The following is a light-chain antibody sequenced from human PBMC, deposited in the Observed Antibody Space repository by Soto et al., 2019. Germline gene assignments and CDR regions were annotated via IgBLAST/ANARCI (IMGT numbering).Light chain of an antibody. CDR2: GAS. CDR1: QSITNNY. J-gene: IGKJ4*01. CDR3: QQYGYLVN. V-gene: IGKV3-20*01. Sequence: EIVLTQSPGTLSLSPGETATLSCRASQSITNNYLAWYQQKPGLAHRLLIYGASSRATGIPARVSGSGSGTAFTLTISRLEPEDFAMDYWQQYGYLVNFGGGTKVEIK.